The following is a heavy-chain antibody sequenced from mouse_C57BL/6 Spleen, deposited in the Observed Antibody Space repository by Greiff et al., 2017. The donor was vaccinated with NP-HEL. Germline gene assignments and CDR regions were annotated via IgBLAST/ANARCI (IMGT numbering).Heavy chain of an antibody. CDR2: IDPSDSYT. V-gene: IGHV1-69*01. CDR1: GYTFTSYW. D-gene: IGHD2-1*01. CDR3: ARGDGNLFAY. J-gene: IGHJ3*01. Sequence: VQLQQPGAELVMPGASVKLSCKASGYTFTSYWMHWVKQRPGQGLEWIGEIDPSDSYTNYNQKFKGKSTLTVDKSSSTAYMQLSSLTSEDSAVYYCARGDGNLFAYWGQGTLVTVSA.